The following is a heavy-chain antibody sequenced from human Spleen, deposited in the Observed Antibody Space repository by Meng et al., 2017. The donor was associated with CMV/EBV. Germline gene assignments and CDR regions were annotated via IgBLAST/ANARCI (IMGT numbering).Heavy chain of an antibody. CDR2: IWYDGSSK. J-gene: IGHJ3*02. D-gene: IGHD1-26*01. CDR1: GFTFSSYG. CDR3: ARLRGPTPSGNAFDI. Sequence: GESLKISCAASGFTFSSYGMHWVRQAPGKGLEWVGVIWYDGSSKYYLDSVKGRFTISRDNSKNTLYLQMNSLRVEDTALYYCARLRGPTPSGNAFDIWGQGTMVTVSS. V-gene: IGHV3-33*01.